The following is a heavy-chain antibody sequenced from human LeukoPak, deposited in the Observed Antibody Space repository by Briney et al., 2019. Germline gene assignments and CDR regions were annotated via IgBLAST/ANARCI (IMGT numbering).Heavy chain of an antibody. CDR3: AKHGPAGSQSFDY. J-gene: IGHJ4*02. CDR2: ISYDGSNK. Sequence: PGRSLRLSCAASGFTFSSYGMHWVRQAPGKGLEWVAVISYDGSNKYYADSVKGRFTISRDNSKNTLYLQMNSLRAEDTALYYCAKHGPAGSQSFDYWGQGTLVTVSS. CDR1: GFTFSSYG. D-gene: IGHD3-10*01. V-gene: IGHV3-30*18.